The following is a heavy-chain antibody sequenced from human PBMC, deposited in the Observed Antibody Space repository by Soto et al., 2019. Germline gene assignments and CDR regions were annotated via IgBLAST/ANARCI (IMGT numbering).Heavy chain of an antibody. CDR3: AREGLGYCSSTSCYDGYFDY. CDR2: ISSSSSTI. V-gene: IGHV3-48*01. Sequence: EVQLVESGGGLVQPGGSLRLSCAASGFTFSSYSMNWVRQAPGKGLEWVSYISSSSSTIYYAESVKGRFTISRDNAKNSLYLQMNSLRAEDTAVYYCAREGLGYCSSTSCYDGYFDYWGQGTLVTVSS. J-gene: IGHJ4*02. D-gene: IGHD2-2*01. CDR1: GFTFSSYS.